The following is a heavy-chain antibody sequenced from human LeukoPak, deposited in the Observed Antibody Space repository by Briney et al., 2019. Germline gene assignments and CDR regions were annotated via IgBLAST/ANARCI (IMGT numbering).Heavy chain of an antibody. CDR1: GFTFSNYA. D-gene: IGHD3-9*01. CDR3: VIWGDYDVLTGYYVPDY. J-gene: IGHJ4*02. CDR2: ITGSGTNR. Sequence: GASLRLSCVASGFTFSNYAMSWVRQAQGKGLEWVSAITGSGTNRYYADSLKGRFTPSRDNSKNTVFLQMNSLRHEDTAIYYCVIWGDYDVLTGYYVPDYWGQGTLVTVAS. V-gene: IGHV3-23*01.